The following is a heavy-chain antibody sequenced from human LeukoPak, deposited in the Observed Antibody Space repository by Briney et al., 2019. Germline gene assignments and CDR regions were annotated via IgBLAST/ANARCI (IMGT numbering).Heavy chain of an antibody. D-gene: IGHD2-15*01. V-gene: IGHV3-30*18. CDR2: ISYDGSNR. CDR3: ANIPEEVVAATGTGHFDY. Sequence: GRSLRLSCAASGFTFSNYDTHWVRQAPGKGLEWVAVISYDGSNRYYADSVNGRFTISRDNSKNTLYLQMNSLRAEDTAVYYCANIPEEVVAATGTGHFDYWGQGTLVTVSS. CDR1: GFTFSNYD. J-gene: IGHJ4*02.